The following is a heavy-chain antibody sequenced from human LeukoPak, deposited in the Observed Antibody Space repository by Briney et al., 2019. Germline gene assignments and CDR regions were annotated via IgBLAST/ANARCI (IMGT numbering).Heavy chain of an antibody. J-gene: IGHJ4*02. Sequence: GASVKVSCKASGYTFTSYDINWVRQATGQGLEWMGWMSPNSGNTGYAQKFQGRVTMTRNTSISTAYMELSSLRSEDTAVYYCARGRRDDILTGYYMRPPSYWGQGTLVTVSS. CDR1: GYTFTSYD. CDR2: MSPNSGNT. V-gene: IGHV1-8*01. CDR3: ARGRRDDILTGYYMRPPSY. D-gene: IGHD3-9*01.